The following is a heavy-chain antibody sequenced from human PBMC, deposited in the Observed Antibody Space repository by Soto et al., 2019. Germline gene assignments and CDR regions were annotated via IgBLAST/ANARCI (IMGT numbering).Heavy chain of an antibody. CDR2: IYHSGST. CDR3: AGVPDY. Sequence: PSETLSLTCTVSGDSISSFGNYWSWIRQYPGKGLEWIGYIYHSGSTYYNPSLKSRVSLTVDPSRNQFSLNVNSVTAADTAVYYCAGVPDYWGQGTLVTVSS. J-gene: IGHJ4*02. CDR1: GDSISSFGNY. V-gene: IGHV4-31*03.